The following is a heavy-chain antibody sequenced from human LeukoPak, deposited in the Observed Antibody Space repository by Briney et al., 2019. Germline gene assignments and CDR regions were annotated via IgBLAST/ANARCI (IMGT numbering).Heavy chain of an antibody. CDR1: GYTFTGYY. J-gene: IGHJ4*02. Sequence: ASVKVSCKASGYTFTGYYIHWVRQAPGQGLEWMGYINPNSGYTNHAQKFQDRVTVTRDTSISTAYVELSRLRSDDTAVYYCAREEANTRIHFDYWGQGTLVTVSS. V-gene: IGHV1-2*02. CDR2: INPNSGYT. CDR3: AREEANTRIHFDY. D-gene: IGHD3-22*01.